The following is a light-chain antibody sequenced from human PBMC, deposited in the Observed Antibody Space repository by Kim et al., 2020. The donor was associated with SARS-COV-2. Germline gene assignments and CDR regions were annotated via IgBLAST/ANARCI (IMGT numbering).Light chain of an antibody. J-gene: IGLJ3*02. CDR3: SSYTSSSTWV. Sequence: GQSVTLSCTGTSSDFVIYNRVSWYQQPPGTAPKLMIYEVSNRPSGVPDRFSGSKSGSTASLTISGLQAEDEADYYCSSYTSSSTWVFGGGTQLTVL. V-gene: IGLV2-18*02. CDR2: EVS. CDR1: SSDFVIYNR.